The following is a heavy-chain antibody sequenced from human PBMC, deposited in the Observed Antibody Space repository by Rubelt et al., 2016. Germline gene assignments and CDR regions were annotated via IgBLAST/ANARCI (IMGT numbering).Heavy chain of an antibody. J-gene: IGHJ3*02. Sequence: QVQLVQSGAEVKKPGASVKVSCKASGYTFTSYGISWVRQATGQGLEWMGWISASDGKPNYAQQLQGRVTMTTDTSTRTAYMELRSLRSDDTAVYFCARDQLALYAFDIWGQGTMVTVSS. CDR2: ISASDGKP. V-gene: IGHV1-18*01. CDR1: GYTFTSYG. D-gene: IGHD1-1*01. CDR3: ARDQLALYAFDI.